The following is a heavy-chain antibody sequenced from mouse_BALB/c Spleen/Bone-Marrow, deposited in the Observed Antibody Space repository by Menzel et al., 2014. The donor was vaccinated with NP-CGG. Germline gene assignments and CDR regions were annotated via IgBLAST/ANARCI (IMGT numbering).Heavy chain of an antibody. CDR1: GYTFSSYW. CDR2: ILPGSGTT. J-gene: IGHJ4*01. Sequence: VQLQESGAELMKPGASVKISCKATGYTFSSYWIEWVKQRPGHGLEWIGEILPGSGTTNYNENFKGKATFTADTSSNTAYMQLTRLRSEDSAVYYCAKDYRYAGAMDYCGQRTSVTASS. D-gene: IGHD2-14*01. CDR3: AKDYRYAGAMDY. V-gene: IGHV1-9*01.